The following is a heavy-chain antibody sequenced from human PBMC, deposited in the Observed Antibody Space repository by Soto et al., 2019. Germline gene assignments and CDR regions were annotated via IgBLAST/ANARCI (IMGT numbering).Heavy chain of an antibody. CDR3: ARDRVSYYYDSSGYYRWFDP. CDR2: ISGNGGST. D-gene: IGHD3-22*01. CDR1: GFTFSTYD. V-gene: IGHV3-23*01. Sequence: GGSLRLSCAASGFTFSTYDISWVRQAPGKGLEWVSAISGNGGSTYADSVKGRFTISRDNSKNTLYLQMNSLRAEDTAVYYCARDRVSYYYDSSGYYRWFDPWGQGTLVTVSS. J-gene: IGHJ5*02.